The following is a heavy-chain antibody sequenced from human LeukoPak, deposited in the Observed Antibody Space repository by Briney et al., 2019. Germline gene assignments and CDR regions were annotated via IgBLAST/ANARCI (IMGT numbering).Heavy chain of an antibody. CDR3: AKGKDSSSWYPYFDY. CDR2: ISGSGGST. D-gene: IGHD6-13*01. J-gene: IGHJ4*02. CDR1: GITFSSSW. Sequence: GGPLRLSCVASGITFSSSWMSWVRQAPGKGLEWVSAISGSGGSTYYADSVKGRFTISRDNSKNTLYLQMNSLRAEDTAVYYCAKGKDSSSWYPYFDYWGQGTLVTVSS. V-gene: IGHV3-23*01.